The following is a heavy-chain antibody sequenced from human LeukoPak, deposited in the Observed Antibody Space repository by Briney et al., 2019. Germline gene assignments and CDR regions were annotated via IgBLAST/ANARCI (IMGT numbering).Heavy chain of an antibody. J-gene: IGHJ1*01. V-gene: IGHV3-21*06. CDR3: ARRLAY. CDR2: IDGSSRNI. Sequence: GGSLRLSCEGSGFTFSNFGMNWVRQAPGKGLERVSYIDGSSRNIRYADSVKGRFTIFRDNAKTSLFLQMNNLTVDDTAVYYCARRLAYWGHGTLVVVSS. CDR1: GFTFSNFG.